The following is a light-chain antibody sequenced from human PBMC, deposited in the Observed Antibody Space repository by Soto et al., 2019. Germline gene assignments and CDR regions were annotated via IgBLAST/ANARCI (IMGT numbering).Light chain of an antibody. Sequence: EIVLTQSPGTLSLSPGESGTLSCRVSQNLGTLYLAWFQQKSGQAPRLLIYSASRRATGIPDRFTGSGSGTDLNLTINRVEPEDFAVYFCQKYAGSPRTFGQGTKVDIK. J-gene: IGKJ1*01. CDR1: QNLGTLY. CDR3: QKYAGSPRT. CDR2: SAS. V-gene: IGKV3-20*01.